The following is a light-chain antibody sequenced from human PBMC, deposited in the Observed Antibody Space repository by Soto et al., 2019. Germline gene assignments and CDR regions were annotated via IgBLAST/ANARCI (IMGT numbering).Light chain of an antibody. V-gene: IGKV3-20*01. J-gene: IGKJ1*01. CDR3: QQYGGSPWT. CDR2: AAS. CDR1: QDVTTN. Sequence: TQFPATVSASPGEGVTLSCRAAQDVTTNFAWYQVKRGQAPRPLIYAASSRAPGIPDRFRGSGSGTDFSLTISRLEPEDFAVYYCQQYGGSPWTFGQGTKVDI.